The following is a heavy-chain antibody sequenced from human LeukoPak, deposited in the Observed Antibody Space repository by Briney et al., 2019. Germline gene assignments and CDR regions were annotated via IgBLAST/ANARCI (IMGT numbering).Heavy chain of an antibody. CDR3: ATFGYCTNGVCSTLDY. J-gene: IGHJ4*02. CDR1: GYTLTELS. Sequence: ASVKVSCKVSGYTLTELSMHWVRQAPGKGLEWMGGFDPEDGETIYAQKFQGRVTMTEDTSTDTAYVELSSLRSEDTAVYYCATFGYCTNGVCSTLDYWGQGTLVTVSS. V-gene: IGHV1-24*01. CDR2: FDPEDGET. D-gene: IGHD2-8*01.